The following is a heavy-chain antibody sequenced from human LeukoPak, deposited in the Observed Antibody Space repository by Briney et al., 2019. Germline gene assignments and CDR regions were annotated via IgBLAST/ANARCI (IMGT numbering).Heavy chain of an antibody. J-gene: IGHJ5*02. D-gene: IGHD6-13*01. CDR3: ARDRQQLAPNWFDL. CDR2: ISYDGSNK. CDR1: GFTFSSYA. V-gene: IGHV3-30*04. Sequence: GGSLRLSCAASGFTFSSYAMHWVRQAPGKGLEWVAVISYDGSNKYYADSVKGRFTISRDNAKNSLYLQMNSLRAEDTAVYYCARDRQQLAPNWFDLWGQGTLVTVSS.